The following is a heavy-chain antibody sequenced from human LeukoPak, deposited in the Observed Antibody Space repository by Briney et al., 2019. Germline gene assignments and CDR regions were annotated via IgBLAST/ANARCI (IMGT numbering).Heavy chain of an antibody. J-gene: IGHJ4*02. V-gene: IGHV3-74*01. Sequence: AGGSLRLSCAASGFTFSSHWMHWVRQAPGKGLVGVSRINSDGSGTIYADSVKGRFTISRDNAKNTLDLQMNSLRAEDTAVYYCARGEKSWINGFDLWGQGTLVTVSS. CDR3: ARGEKSWINGFDL. D-gene: IGHD2-8*01. CDR2: INSDGSGT. CDR1: GFTFSSHW.